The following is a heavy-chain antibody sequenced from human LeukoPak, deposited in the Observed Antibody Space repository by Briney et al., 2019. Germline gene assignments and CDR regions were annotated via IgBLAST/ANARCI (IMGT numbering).Heavy chain of an antibody. CDR2: ISGSGGST. V-gene: IGHV3-23*01. CDR3: AKDFATGYSSGWYVY. D-gene: IGHD6-19*01. Sequence: PGGSLRLSCAASRFTFSSYAMSWVRQAPGKGLAWGSAISGSGGSTYYADSVKGRFTISRDNSKNTLYLQMNSLRAEDTAVYYCAKDFATGYSSGWYVYWGQGTLVTVSS. CDR1: RFTFSSYA. J-gene: IGHJ4*02.